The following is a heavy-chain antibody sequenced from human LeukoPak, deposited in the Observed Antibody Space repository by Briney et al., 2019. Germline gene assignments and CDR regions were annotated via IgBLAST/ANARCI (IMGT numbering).Heavy chain of an antibody. V-gene: IGHV1-2*02. D-gene: IGHD3-10*01. Sequence: ASVKVSCKASGYTFINHYIHWVRQAPGQGLEWMGWINPNSGDTNYAQKFQGRVTMNTDTSLSTDYIEVSSLRSDDPAVYYCVRDRISIVRGVLNYFDPWGQGTLVSVSS. CDR2: INPNSGDT. J-gene: IGHJ5*02. CDR3: VRDRISIVRGVLNYFDP. CDR1: GYTFINHY.